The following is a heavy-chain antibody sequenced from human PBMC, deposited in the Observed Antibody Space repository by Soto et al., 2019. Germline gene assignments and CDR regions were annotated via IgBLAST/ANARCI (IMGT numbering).Heavy chain of an antibody. V-gene: IGHV4-39*01. CDR3: ARVLGEERDPYCDGFDS. CDR2: IHHTGTT. J-gene: IGHJ4*02. D-gene: IGHD2-21*01. CDR1: EYSITSHSYY. Sequence: TLSLTCTVTEYSITSHSYYWGWIRQSPWREMQWLGTIHHTGTTSYNPSLQSRATIAIDASKNQMFLKLISVTAADTALYYCARVLGEERDPYCDGFDSWGQGTQVTVSS.